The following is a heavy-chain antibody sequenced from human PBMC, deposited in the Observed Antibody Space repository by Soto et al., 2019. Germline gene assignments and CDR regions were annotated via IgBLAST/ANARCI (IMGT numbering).Heavy chain of an antibody. V-gene: IGHV3-23*01. J-gene: IGHJ3*02. D-gene: IGHD3-10*01. Sequence: PGGSLRLSCAASGFTFSSYSMSWVRQAPGKGLEWVSGFRTSGDGGTTYYADSVKGRFTISRDNSKNMLFLQMNSLRAEDTAIYYCAHPRGFGVFDAYDIWGQGTMVTV. CDR2: FRTSGDGGTT. CDR3: AHPRGFGVFDAYDI. CDR1: GFTFSSYS.